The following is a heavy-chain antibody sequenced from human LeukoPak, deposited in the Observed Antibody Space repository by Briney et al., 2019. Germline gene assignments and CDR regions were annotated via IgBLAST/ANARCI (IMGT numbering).Heavy chain of an antibody. CDR2: IRYDGGNK. Sequence: GGSLRLSCAASGFTFSSYGMHWVRQAPGKGLEWVAFIRYDGGNKYYADSVKGRFTISRDNSKNTLYLQMNSLRAEDTAVYYCANFVGATLSFDYWGQGTLVTVSS. V-gene: IGHV3-30*02. J-gene: IGHJ4*02. D-gene: IGHD1-26*01. CDR1: GFTFSSYG. CDR3: ANFVGATLSFDY.